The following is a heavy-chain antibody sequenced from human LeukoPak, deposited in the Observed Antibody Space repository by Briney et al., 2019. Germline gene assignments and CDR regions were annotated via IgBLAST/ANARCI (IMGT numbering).Heavy chain of an antibody. V-gene: IGHV3-23*01. CDR1: GFAFSFSA. Sequence: GGSLRLSCEASGFAFSFSAMTWVRQAPGTGLEWVSTINANAINTYYAASVKGRFTISRDNSKNTLYLQMNSLRAEDTAVYYCARDTTGHYDYWGQGTLVTVSS. J-gene: IGHJ4*02. CDR3: ARDTTGHYDY. CDR2: INANAINT. D-gene: IGHD1-1*01.